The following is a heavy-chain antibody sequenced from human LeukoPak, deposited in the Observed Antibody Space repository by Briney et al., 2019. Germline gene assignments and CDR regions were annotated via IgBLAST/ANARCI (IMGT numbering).Heavy chain of an antibody. Sequence: PGTSLRLSCAASGISFSSHGMHWVCQAPGKGLEWVAVIWYDGSNIYYADSVKGRFTISRDNSKNTLYLQMKSLRAEDTALYYCARARNDYDSNGFSFLDYWGQGTLVTVSS. CDR2: IWYDGSNI. CDR1: GISFSSHG. D-gene: IGHD3-22*01. J-gene: IGHJ4*02. CDR3: ARARNDYDSNGFSFLDY. V-gene: IGHV3-33*01.